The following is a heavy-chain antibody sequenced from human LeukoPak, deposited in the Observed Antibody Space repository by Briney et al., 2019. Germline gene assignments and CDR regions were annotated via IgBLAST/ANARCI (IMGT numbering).Heavy chain of an antibody. D-gene: IGHD3-22*01. CDR2: IYSSEST. J-gene: IGHJ4*02. Sequence: GGYLRLSCAASGFTVRSNYMSWVRQAPGKGLEWVSVIYSSESTYYADSVKGRFTVFRDGSENTVYLQMDSLRVEDTAVYYCAREGYYYDTTGRFDYWGQGTLVTVSS. CDR3: AREGYYYDTTGRFDY. CDR1: GFTVRSNY. V-gene: IGHV3-53*01.